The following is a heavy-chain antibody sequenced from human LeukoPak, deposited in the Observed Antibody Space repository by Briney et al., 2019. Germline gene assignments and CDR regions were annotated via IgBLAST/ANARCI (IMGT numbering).Heavy chain of an antibody. D-gene: IGHD3-10*01. CDR1: GGSISSSNW. J-gene: IGHJ4*02. Sequence: SGTLSLTCAVSGGSISSSNWWSWVRQPPGKGLEWIGEIYHSGSTNYNPSLKSRVTISVDKSKNQFSLKLGSVTAADTAVYYCARGAYYYGSGSRIGTLDYWGQGTLVTVSS. CDR2: IYHSGST. CDR3: ARGAYYYGSGSRIGTLDY. V-gene: IGHV4-4*02.